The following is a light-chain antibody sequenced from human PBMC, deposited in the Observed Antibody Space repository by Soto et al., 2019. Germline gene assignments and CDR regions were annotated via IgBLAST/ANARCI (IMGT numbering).Light chain of an antibody. CDR1: QSVSK. J-gene: IGKJ2*01. V-gene: IGKV3-15*01. Sequence: EIVMTQSPATLSVSPGERATLSCRASQSVSKLAWYQQKPGQAPRLLIYGASTRATGIPARFSGSGSGTKFTLTISSLQSEDFAVYYCQQYNNWLYTFGPGTKLEIK. CDR2: GAS. CDR3: QQYNNWLYT.